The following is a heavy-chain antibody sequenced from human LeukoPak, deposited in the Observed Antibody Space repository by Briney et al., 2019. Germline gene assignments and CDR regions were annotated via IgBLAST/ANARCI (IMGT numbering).Heavy chain of an antibody. V-gene: IGHV1-2*02. Sequence: ASVKVSCKASGYTFTGYYMHWVRQAPGQGLEWMGWINPNSGGTNYAQKFQGRVTITRDTSAGTAYMELSSLRSEDTAVYYCASGSPIQYWGQGTLVTVSS. CDR2: INPNSGGT. J-gene: IGHJ4*02. CDR1: GYTFTGYY. CDR3: ASGSPIQY. D-gene: IGHD3-10*01.